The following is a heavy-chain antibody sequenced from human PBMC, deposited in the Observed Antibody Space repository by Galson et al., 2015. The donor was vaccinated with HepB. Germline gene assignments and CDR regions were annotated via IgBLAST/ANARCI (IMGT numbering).Heavy chain of an antibody. CDR3: VRDVGGNPVGIDY. D-gene: IGHD4-23*01. Sequence: SLRLSCAASGFTVSNEYMSWVRQAPGKGLEWVSVIYSGGSTYYRDSVKGRFTISRDKSKNTLYLHMNSLKAEDTAVYYCVRDVGGNPVGIDYWGQGTLVTVSS. CDR1: GFTVSNEY. V-gene: IGHV3-53*01. J-gene: IGHJ4*02. CDR2: IYSGGST.